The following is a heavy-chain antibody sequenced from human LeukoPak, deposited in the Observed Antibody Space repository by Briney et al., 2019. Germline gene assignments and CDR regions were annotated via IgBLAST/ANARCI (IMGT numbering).Heavy chain of an antibody. Sequence: ASVKVSCKASGYTFTSYDINWVRQATGQGLEWMGWMNPNSGNTGYAQKFQGRVTMTRNTSISTAYMELSSLRSEDTAVYYCARLYYDSSGYRYYFDYWGQGTLVTVSS. CDR3: ARLYYDSSGYRYYFDY. V-gene: IGHV1-8*02. J-gene: IGHJ4*02. D-gene: IGHD3-22*01. CDR1: GYTFTSYD. CDR2: MNPNSGNT.